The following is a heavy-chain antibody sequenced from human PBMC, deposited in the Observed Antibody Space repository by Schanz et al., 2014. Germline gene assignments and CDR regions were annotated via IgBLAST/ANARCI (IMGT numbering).Heavy chain of an antibody. CDR3: ARIGGSVFDY. CDR1: GFPFSDYF. D-gene: IGHD3-10*01. Sequence: QVQLVDSGGGLVKPGGSLRLSCTASGFPFSDYFMAWIRQPPGRGLEWVSYIGNGGVTIYYADSVKGRFTISRDNSKNALNLQMSSLRAEDTAVYCCARIGGSVFDYWAQGTLVTVSS. CDR2: IGNGGVTI. V-gene: IGHV3-11*01. J-gene: IGHJ4*02.